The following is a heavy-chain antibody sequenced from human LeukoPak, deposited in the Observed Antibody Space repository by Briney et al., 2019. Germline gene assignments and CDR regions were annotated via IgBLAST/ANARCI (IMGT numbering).Heavy chain of an antibody. CDR2: IYYSGST. CDR3: ARVRDSRGHYYFDY. D-gene: IGHD3-22*01. J-gene: IGHJ4*02. CDR1: GGSISSGDNY. Sequence: SQTLSLTCTVSGGSISSGDNYWSWIRQPPGKGLECIGYIYYSGSTYYNPSLKSRVSISVDKNNNHFFVDLSSVTAADTAVYYCARVRDSRGHYYFDYWGQGTLVTVSS. V-gene: IGHV4-30-4*01.